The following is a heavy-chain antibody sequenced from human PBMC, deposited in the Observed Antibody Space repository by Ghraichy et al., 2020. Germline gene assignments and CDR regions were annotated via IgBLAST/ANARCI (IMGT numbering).Heavy chain of an antibody. CDR3: AKDRGEHTYYYDSSGYTDY. Sequence: GGSLRLSCAASGFTFSSYAMSWVRQAPGKGLEWVSAISGSGGSTYYADSVKGRFTISRDNSKNTLYLQMNSLRAEDTAVYYCAKDRGEHTYYYDSSGYTDYWGQGTLVTVSS. CDR2: ISGSGGST. CDR1: GFTFSSYA. V-gene: IGHV3-23*01. D-gene: IGHD3-22*01. J-gene: IGHJ4*02.